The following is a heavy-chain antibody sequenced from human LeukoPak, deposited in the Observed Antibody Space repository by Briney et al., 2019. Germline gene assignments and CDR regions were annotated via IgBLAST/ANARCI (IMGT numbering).Heavy chain of an antibody. Sequence: GRSLRLSCAASGFTFADYAMHWVRQAPGKGLEWVSGISWNSGSIGYADSVKGRFTISRDNAKNSLYLQMNSLRAEDTALYYCAKDGGYNRQELTGNLDYWGQGTLVTVSS. CDR3: AKDGGYNRQELTGNLDY. CDR2: ISWNSGSI. CDR1: GFTFADYA. D-gene: IGHD5-24*01. J-gene: IGHJ4*02. V-gene: IGHV3-9*01.